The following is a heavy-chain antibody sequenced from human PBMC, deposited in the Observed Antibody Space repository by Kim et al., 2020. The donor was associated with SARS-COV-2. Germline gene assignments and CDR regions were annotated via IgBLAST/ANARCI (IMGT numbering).Heavy chain of an antibody. Sequence: SETLSLTCAVYGGSFSGYYWSWIRQPPGKGLEWIGEINHSGSTNYNPSLKSRVTISVDTSKNQFSLKLSSVTAADTAVYYCARGGLRWLQLLSGNWFDPWGQGTLVTVSS. CDR2: INHSGST. CDR3: ARGGLRWLQLLSGNWFDP. J-gene: IGHJ5*02. CDR1: GGSFSGYY. D-gene: IGHD5-12*01. V-gene: IGHV4-34*01.